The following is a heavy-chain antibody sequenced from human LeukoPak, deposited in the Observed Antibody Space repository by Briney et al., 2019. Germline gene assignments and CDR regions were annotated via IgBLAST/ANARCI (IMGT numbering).Heavy chain of an antibody. V-gene: IGHV1-2*06. CDR3: ARESYDYVWGSQNEYYFDY. J-gene: IGHJ4*02. D-gene: IGHD3-16*01. CDR2: INPNSGGT. Sequence: ASVKVSCKASGYTFTGCYMHWVRQAPGQGLEWMGRINPNSGGTNYAQKFQGRVTMTRDTSISTAYMELSRLRSDDTAVYYCARESYDYVWGSQNEYYFDYWGQGTLVTVSS. CDR1: GYTFTGCY.